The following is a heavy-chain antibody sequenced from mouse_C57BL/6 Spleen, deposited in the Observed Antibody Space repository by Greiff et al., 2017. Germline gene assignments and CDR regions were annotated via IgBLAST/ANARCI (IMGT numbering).Heavy chain of an antibody. J-gene: IGHJ3*01. CDR2: IHPNSGST. CDR1: GYTFTSYW. V-gene: IGHV1-64*01. Sequence: QVQLQQPGAELVKPGASVKLSCKASGYTFTSYWMHWVKQRPGQGLEWIGMIHPNSGSTNYNEKFKSKATLTVDKSSSTAYMQLSSLTSEDSAVYYCAREGVIYYDYDEAWFAYWGQGTLVTVSA. D-gene: IGHD2-4*01. CDR3: AREGVIYYDYDEAWFAY.